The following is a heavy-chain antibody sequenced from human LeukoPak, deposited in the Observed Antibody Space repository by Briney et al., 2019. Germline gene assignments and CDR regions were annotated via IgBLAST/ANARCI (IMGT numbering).Heavy chain of an antibody. CDR1: GFIFTKFG. CDR2: ISAYNGDT. CDR3: ARDPSNTSGWKTWFDP. D-gene: IGHD6-19*01. Sequence: GASVKVSCKASGFIFTKFGINWVRQAPGQGLEWVGWISAYNGDTRYAQKFQGRVTLTTDTPTTTAFMELRSLSSDDTAVYYCARDPSNTSGWKTWFDPWGQEPWSPSPQ. J-gene: IGHJ5*02. V-gene: IGHV1-18*01.